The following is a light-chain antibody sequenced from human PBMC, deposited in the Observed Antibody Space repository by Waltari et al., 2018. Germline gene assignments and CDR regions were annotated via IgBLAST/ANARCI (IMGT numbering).Light chain of an antibody. CDR3: QQYNNWPRT. Sequence: EIVMTQSPATLSVSPGERATLSCRASQSVSSNLAWYQQKPGPAPRLLIYGASTRATGIPARFSGSGSGTEFTLTISSLQSEDFAVYYCQQYNNWPRTFGQGTEVEIE. J-gene: IGKJ1*01. V-gene: IGKV3-15*01. CDR2: GAS. CDR1: QSVSSN.